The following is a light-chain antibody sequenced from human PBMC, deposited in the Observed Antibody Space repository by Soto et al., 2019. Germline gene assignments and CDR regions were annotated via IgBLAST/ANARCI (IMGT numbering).Light chain of an antibody. J-gene: IGKJ1*01. Sequence: IQMTQSPSTLSASVGDRVTITCRASQSVDSWLAWYQHKPGKAPKLLIFKASTLETGVPSRFSGSGSETEFTLTISSLQPDDSATYYCQPYNSYSRTFGQGTMVDIK. CDR2: KAS. CDR1: QSVDSW. V-gene: IGKV1-5*03. CDR3: QPYNSYSRT.